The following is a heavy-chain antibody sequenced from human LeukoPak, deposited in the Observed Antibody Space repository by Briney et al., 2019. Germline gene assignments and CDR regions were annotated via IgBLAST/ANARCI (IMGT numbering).Heavy chain of an antibody. CDR2: IKTKATGGTI. CDR1: GFTFNDAW. Sequence: PGGSLRLSCAASGFTFNDAWMSWVRQAPGKGLECIGLIKTKATGGTIDYAAPVKGRFTISRDDSRNTLYLQMSGLRPEDTAMYYCTAGLGRTHTDYWGQGTLVTVPS. J-gene: IGHJ4*02. D-gene: IGHD3/OR15-3a*01. CDR3: TAGLGRTHTDY. V-gene: IGHV3-15*01.